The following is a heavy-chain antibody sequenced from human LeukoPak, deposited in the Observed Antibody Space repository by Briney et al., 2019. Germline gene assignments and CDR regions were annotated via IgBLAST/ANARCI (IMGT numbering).Heavy chain of an antibody. CDR2: INHSGST. CDR1: GGSFSGYY. J-gene: IGHJ6*03. D-gene: IGHD6-13*01. V-gene: IGHV4-34*01. CDR3: ARQGQLVRYYYYYMDV. Sequence: SETLSLTCAVYGGSFSGYYWSWIRQPPGKGLEWLGEINHSGSTNYNPSLKSRVTISIDTSKKQFSLKLRSVTAADTAVYYCARQGQLVRYYYYYMDVWGKGTTVTASS.